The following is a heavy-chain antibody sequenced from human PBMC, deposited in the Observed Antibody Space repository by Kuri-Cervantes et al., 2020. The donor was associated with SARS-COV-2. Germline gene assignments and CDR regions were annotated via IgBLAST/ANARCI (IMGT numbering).Heavy chain of an antibody. CDR1: GFTVSSNY. J-gene: IGHJ4*02. D-gene: IGHD3-22*01. CDR3: ARDFDSSDYDDY. Sequence: GESLKISCAASGFTVSSNYMSWVRQAPGKGLEWVSVIYSGGSTYYADSVKGRFTISRDNSKNTLYLQMNSLRAEDTAVYYCARDFDSSDYDDYWGQGTLVTVSS. V-gene: IGHV3-53*01. CDR2: IYSGGST.